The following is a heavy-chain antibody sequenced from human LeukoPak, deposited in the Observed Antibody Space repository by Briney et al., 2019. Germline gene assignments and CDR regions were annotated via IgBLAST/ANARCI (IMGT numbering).Heavy chain of an antibody. V-gene: IGHV4-34*01. CDR2: INHSGST. CDR1: GGSFSGYY. J-gene: IGHJ5*02. D-gene: IGHD2-2*01. CDR3: ARGSVPAAWGVSWFDP. Sequence: PSETLSLTCAVYGGSFSGYYWSWIRQPPGKGLEWIGEINHSGSTNFNPSLKSRVTISLDTSKNQFSLKLSSVTAADTAVYYCARGSVPAAWGVSWFDPWGQGILVTVSS.